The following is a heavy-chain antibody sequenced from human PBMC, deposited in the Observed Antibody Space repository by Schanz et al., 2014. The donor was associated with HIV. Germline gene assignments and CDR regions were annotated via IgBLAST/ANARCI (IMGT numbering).Heavy chain of an antibody. CDR3: AAARVLLSPWFDP. CDR1: GGTFMTYA. V-gene: IGHV1-69*01. Sequence: QVQLVQSGAEVKKPGSSVKVSCKASGGTFMTYAISWVRQAPGQGLEWMGGIVPMFATSNYAQKFQGRITIIADESTSTAYMELSSLRSEDTAVYYCAAARVLLSPWFDPWGQGTLVTVSS. CDR2: IVPMFATS. D-gene: IGHD3-10*01. J-gene: IGHJ5*02.